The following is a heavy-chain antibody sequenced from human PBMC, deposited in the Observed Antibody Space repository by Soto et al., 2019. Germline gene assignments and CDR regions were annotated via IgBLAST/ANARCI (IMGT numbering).Heavy chain of an antibody. CDR2: IIPILGIA. V-gene: IGHV1-69*08. Sequence: QVKLVQSGAEVKKPGSSVKVSCKASGGTFSSYTISWVRQAPGQGLEWMGRIIPILGIANYAQKFQGRVTITADKSTSTAYMELSSLRSEDTAVYYCAREYCSSTSCYAYDAFDIWGQGTMVTVSS. J-gene: IGHJ3*02. D-gene: IGHD2-2*01. CDR3: AREYCSSTSCYAYDAFDI. CDR1: GGTFSSYT.